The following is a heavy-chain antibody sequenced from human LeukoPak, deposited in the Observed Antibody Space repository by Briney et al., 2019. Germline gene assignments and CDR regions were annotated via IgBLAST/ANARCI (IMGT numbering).Heavy chain of an antibody. CDR3: ARSRHSSFYYGMDV. J-gene: IGHJ6*02. CDR2: IYYSGST. V-gene: IGHV4-59*01. CDR1: GGSISSYY. D-gene: IGHD6-6*01. Sequence: SETLSLTCTVPGGSISSYYWSWIRQPPGKGLEWIGYIYYSGSTNYNPSLKSRVTISVDTSKNQFSLKLSSVTAADTAVYYCARSRHSSFYYGMDVWGQGTTVTVSS.